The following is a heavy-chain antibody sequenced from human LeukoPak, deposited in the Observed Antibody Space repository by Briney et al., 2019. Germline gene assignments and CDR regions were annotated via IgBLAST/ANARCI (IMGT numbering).Heavy chain of an antibody. CDR3: ARMTVVGATGEYDY. J-gene: IGHJ4*02. CDR2: ISWNSGSI. V-gene: IGHV3-9*01. CDR1: GFTFDDCA. D-gene: IGHD1-26*01. Sequence: GGSLRLSCAASGFTFDDCAMHWVRQAPGKGLEWVSGISWNSGSIDYADSVKGRFTISRDNAKNTVNLQMNSLRDEDTAVYYCARMTVVGATGEYDYWGQGTLVTVSS.